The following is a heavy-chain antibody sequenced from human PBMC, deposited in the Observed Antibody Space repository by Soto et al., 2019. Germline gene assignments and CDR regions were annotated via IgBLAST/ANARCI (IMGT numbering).Heavy chain of an antibody. V-gene: IGHV4-59*08. J-gene: IGHJ4*02. CDR1: GGSISSYY. Sequence: QVQLQESGPGLVKPSETLSLTCTLSGGSISSYYWSWIRQPPGKGLEWIGYIYYSGSTNYNPSLXGXVXIXXATSKNQFSLKLSSVTAADTAVYYCARRYGSSFDYWGQGTLVTVSS. CDR3: ARRYGSSFDY. CDR2: IYYSGST. D-gene: IGHD5-12*01.